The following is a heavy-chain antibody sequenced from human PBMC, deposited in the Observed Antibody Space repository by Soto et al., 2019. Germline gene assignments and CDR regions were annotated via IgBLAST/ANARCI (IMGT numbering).Heavy chain of an antibody. V-gene: IGHV4-59*01. Sequence: SETLSLTCTVDSISTYYWNWIRQTPGKGLERIGYIYYLGRTNYNRSLKSRVTISIDMSKNQFSLRLTSVTAADTAVYYCGRDPGGAIHLVNWGQGTLLTVSS. D-gene: IGHD3-16*01. J-gene: IGHJ4*02. CDR1: DSISTYY. CDR3: GRDPGGAIHLVN. CDR2: IYYLGRT.